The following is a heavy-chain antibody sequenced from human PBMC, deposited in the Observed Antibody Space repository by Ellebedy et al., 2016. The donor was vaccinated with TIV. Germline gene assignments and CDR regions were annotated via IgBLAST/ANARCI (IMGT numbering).Heavy chain of an antibody. J-gene: IGHJ4*02. Sequence: PGGSLRLSCAASGFTVSSNYMSWVRQAPGKGLEWVSVIYRGGSTYYADSVKGRFTISRDNSKNTLYLQMNSLRAEDTAVYYCARDGYSGSYYYFDYWGQGTLVTVSS. CDR1: GFTVSSNY. CDR2: IYRGGST. V-gene: IGHV3-66*01. CDR3: ARDGYSGSYYYFDY. D-gene: IGHD1-26*01.